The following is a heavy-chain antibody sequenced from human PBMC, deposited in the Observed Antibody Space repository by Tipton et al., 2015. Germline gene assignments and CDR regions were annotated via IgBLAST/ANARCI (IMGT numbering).Heavy chain of an antibody. V-gene: IGHV3-43*01. J-gene: IGHJ4*02. CDR3: AKDLGSGNFYNGIFES. CDR1: GFAFDDYT. Sequence: GSLRLSCAASGFAFDDYTMHWVRQAPGKGLEWVSLITWDGGSTFHAASVKGRFTISRDNSKNSLYLQMNSLRMEDTAFYYCAKDLGSGNFYNGIFESWGQGTLVTVSS. D-gene: IGHD3-10*01. CDR2: ITWDGGST.